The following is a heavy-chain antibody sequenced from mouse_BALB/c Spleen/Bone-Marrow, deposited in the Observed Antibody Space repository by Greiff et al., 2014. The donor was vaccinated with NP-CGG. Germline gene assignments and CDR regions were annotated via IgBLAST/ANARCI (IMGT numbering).Heavy chain of an antibody. CDR2: IWGDGST. V-gene: IGHV2-6-7*01. D-gene: IGHD2-4*01. CDR1: GFSLTGYG. Sequence: QVQLQQSGPGLVAPSQSLSITCTVSGFSLTGYGVSWVRQPPGKGLERLGMIWGDGSTDYNSALKSRLSINKDNSKSQVFLKMNSLQTDDTARYYCARDSFLITRALDYWGQGTSVTVSS. CDR3: ARDSFLITRALDY. J-gene: IGHJ4*01.